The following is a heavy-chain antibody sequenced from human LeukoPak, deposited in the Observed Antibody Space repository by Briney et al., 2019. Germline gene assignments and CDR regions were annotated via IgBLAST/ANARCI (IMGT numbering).Heavy chain of an antibody. CDR1: GGSFSGYY. CDR2: INHSGST. Sequence: SETLSLTCAVYGGSFSGYYWSWIRQPPGKGLEWIGEINHSGSTNSNPSLKSRVTISADTSKNQFSLKLSSVTAADTAVYYCARRLLGYCSGGSCYSGYFQHWGQGTLVTVSS. V-gene: IGHV4-34*01. CDR3: ARRLLGYCSGGSCYSGYFQH. J-gene: IGHJ1*01. D-gene: IGHD2-15*01.